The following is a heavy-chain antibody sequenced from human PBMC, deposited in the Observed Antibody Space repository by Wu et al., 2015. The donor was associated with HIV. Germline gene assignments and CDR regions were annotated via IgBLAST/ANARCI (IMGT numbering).Heavy chain of an antibody. CDR1: GGTFSSYA. CDR3: ARVGIVVVIPGDVGAFDI. CDR2: IIPIFGTA. Sequence: QVQLVQSGAEVKKPGSSVKVSCKASGGTFSSYAISWVRQAPGQGLEWMGGIIPIFGTANYAQKFQGRVTITTDESTSTAYMELSSLRSEDTAVYYCARVGIVVVIPGDVGAFDIWGQGTMVTVSS. D-gene: IGHD3-22*01. J-gene: IGHJ3*02. V-gene: IGHV1-69*05.